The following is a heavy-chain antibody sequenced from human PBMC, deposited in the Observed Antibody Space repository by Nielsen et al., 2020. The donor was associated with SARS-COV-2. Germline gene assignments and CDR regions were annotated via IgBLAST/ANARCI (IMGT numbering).Heavy chain of an antibody. V-gene: IGHV3-30*02. CDR3: AKDYGDYGGLDY. J-gene: IGHJ4*02. Sequence: GESLKISCAASGFTFSSYGMHWVRQAPGKGLEWVAIIYYDGSKKYYADSVNGRFTISRDNSKNTLYLQMNSLRAEDTAVYYCAKDYGDYGGLDYWGQGTLVTVSS. CDR2: IYYDGSKK. CDR1: GFTFSSYG. D-gene: IGHD4-17*01.